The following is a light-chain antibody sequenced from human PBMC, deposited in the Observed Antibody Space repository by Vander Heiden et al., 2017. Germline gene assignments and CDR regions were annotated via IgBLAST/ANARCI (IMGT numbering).Light chain of an antibody. J-gene: IGKJ2*01. CDR3: QQYYKWPPYT. V-gene: IGKV3-15*01. Sequence: ELVMPHPPATLSVSPGARSTLSCRASQSVSSNLAWSQQKPGQSPRPLIYGASTRATGIPARFSGSWPGTEFTLTSSSLQSEDFPVYYCQQYYKWPPYTFGQGTKLEIK. CDR2: GAS. CDR1: QSVSSN.